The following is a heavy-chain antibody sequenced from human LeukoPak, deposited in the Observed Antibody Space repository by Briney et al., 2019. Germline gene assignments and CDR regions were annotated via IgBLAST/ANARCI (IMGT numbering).Heavy chain of an antibody. CDR2: TYYKSQWYN. CDR3: AKDSGSGPRQTNALDV. J-gene: IGHJ3*01. CDR1: GDSVSSNSAA. V-gene: IGHV6-1*01. D-gene: IGHD5-12*01. Sequence: SQTLSLTCVISGDSVSSNSAAWNWIRQSPSRGLEWLGRTYYKSQWYNDYAVSVKSRITVNPDTSKNQFSLQLNSVTPGDAAMYYCAKDSGSGPRQTNALDVWGQGTMVTVSS.